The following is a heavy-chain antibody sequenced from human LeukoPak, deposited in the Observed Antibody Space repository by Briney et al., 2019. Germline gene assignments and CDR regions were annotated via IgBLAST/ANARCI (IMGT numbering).Heavy chain of an antibody. V-gene: IGHV4-34*01. Sequence: PSETLSLTCAVYGGSFSGYYWSWIRQPPGKGLEWIGEINHSGSTNYNPSLKSRVTISVDTSKNQFSLKLTSVTAADTAVYYCASQTVTTLRGNNWFDPWGQGTLVTVSS. CDR3: ASQTVTTLRGNNWFDP. CDR1: GGSFSGYY. D-gene: IGHD4-17*01. CDR2: INHSGST. J-gene: IGHJ5*02.